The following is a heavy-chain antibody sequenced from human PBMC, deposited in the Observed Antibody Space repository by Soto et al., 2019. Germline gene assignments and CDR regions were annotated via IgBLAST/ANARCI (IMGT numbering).Heavy chain of an antibody. CDR2: IYYSGST. CDR1: GGSISSYY. Sequence: QVQLQESGPGLVKPSETLSLTCTVSGGSISSYYWSWIRQPPGKGLEWIGYIYYSGSTNYNPSLKSRVTISVDTSKNQFSLKLSSVTAADTAVYYCARVTGTTGGLDYWGQGTLVTVSS. J-gene: IGHJ4*02. V-gene: IGHV4-59*01. CDR3: ARVTGTTGGLDY. D-gene: IGHD1-20*01.